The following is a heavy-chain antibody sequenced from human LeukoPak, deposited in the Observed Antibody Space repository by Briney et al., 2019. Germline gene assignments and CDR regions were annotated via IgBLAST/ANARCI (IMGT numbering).Heavy chain of an antibody. Sequence: GGSLRLSCTVSGFTVSTNSMSWVRQAPGKGLEWVSFIYTSGSTHNSDSVKGRFTISRDSSKNTLYLQMNSLRAEDTAVYYCAREDYYGSGSYSPHDYWGQGTLVTVSS. CDR1: GFTVSTNS. CDR3: AREDYYGSGSYSPHDY. CDR2: IYTSGST. D-gene: IGHD3-10*01. J-gene: IGHJ4*02. V-gene: IGHV3-66*03.